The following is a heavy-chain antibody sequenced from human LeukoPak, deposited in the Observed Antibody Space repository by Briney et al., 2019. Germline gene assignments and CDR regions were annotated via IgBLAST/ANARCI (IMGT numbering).Heavy chain of an antibody. CDR2: SFHSGST. D-gene: IGHD2-2*01. J-gene: IGHJ4*02. CDR3: ARAPRAYCSTTGSCFQDY. Sequence: SETLSLTCTVSGGSISSYYWSWIRQPPGKGLEWLGESFHSGSTNYNPSLKSRVTMSVDKSKNQFSLNLTSVTAADTAVYFCARAPRAYCSTTGSCFQDYWGQGTLVTVSS. CDR1: GGSISSYY. V-gene: IGHV4-59*12.